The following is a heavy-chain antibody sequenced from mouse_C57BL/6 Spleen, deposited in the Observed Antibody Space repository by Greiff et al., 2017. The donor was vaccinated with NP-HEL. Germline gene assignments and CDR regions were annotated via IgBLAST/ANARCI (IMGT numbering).Heavy chain of an antibody. CDR2: IDPSASYT. Sequence: QVQLQQPGAELVMPGASVKLSCKASGYTFTSYWMHWVKQRPGQGLEWIGEIDPSASYTNYNQKFKGKSTLTVDKSSSTAYMQLSSLTSEDSAVYYCARKILSYYSNPWYFDYWGQGTTLTVSS. CDR1: GYTFTSYW. CDR3: ARKILSYYSNPWYFDY. J-gene: IGHJ2*01. D-gene: IGHD2-5*01. V-gene: IGHV1-69*01.